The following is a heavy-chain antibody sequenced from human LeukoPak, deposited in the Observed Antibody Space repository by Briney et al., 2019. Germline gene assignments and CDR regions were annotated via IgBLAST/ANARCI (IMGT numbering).Heavy chain of an antibody. V-gene: IGHV1-2*02. CDR2: INPNSGGT. D-gene: IGHD3-3*01. CDR3: ARDFRSGYYYYMDV. Sequence: GASVKVSCKASGYTFTSYAMHWVRQAPGQGLEWMGWINPNSGGTNYAQKFQGRVTMTRDTSISTAYMELSRLRSDDTAVYYCARDFRSGYYYYMDVWGKGTTVTVSS. CDR1: GYTFTSYA. J-gene: IGHJ6*03.